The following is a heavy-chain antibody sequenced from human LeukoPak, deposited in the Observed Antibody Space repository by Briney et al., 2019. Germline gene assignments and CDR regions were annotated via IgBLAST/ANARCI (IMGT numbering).Heavy chain of an antibody. J-gene: IGHJ4*02. V-gene: IGHV4-31*03. Sequence: SETLSLTCTVSGGSISSGGYYWSWIRQHPGKGLEWIGYIYYSGSTYYNPSLKSRVTISVDTSKNQFSLKLSSVTAADTAVYYCARAWATKPNFGYWGQGTLVTVSS. D-gene: IGHD1-26*01. CDR1: GGSISSGGYY. CDR3: ARAWATKPNFGY. CDR2: IYYSGST.